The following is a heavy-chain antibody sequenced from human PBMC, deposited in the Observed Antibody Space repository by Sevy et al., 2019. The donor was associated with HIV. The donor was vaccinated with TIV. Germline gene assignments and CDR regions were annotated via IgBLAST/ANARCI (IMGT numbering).Heavy chain of an antibody. V-gene: IGHV4-59*01. CDR2: IYYSGSI. D-gene: IGHD2-15*01. CDR3: ARGGDIVVVVAASTAFDI. Sequence: SETLSLTCTVSGGSISSYYWSWIRQPPGKGLEWIGYIYYSGSINYNPSLKSRVTISVDTSKNQFSLKLSSVTAADTAVYYCARGGDIVVVVAASTAFDIWGQGTMVTVSS. CDR1: GGSISSYY. J-gene: IGHJ3*02.